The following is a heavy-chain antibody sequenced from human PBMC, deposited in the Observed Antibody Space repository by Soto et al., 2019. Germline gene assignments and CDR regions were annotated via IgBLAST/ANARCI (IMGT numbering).Heavy chain of an antibody. Sequence: PSQTLSLTCTVSGGSISSYYWSWIRQPPGEGLEWSGYIYYSGSTNYNPSLKSRVTISVDTSKNQFSLKLSSVTAADTAVDYCAQIAAAGTYWFDPGGQGTLVTVSS. J-gene: IGHJ5*02. CDR1: GGSISSYY. V-gene: IGHV4-59*01. CDR3: AQIAAAGTYWFDP. CDR2: IYYSGST. D-gene: IGHD6-13*01.